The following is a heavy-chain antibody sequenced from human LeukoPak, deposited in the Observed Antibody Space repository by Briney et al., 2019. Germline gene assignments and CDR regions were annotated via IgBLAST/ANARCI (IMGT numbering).Heavy chain of an antibody. CDR1: GGSISNYY. J-gene: IGHJ6*03. CDR3: ARDSSYSYYYYMDV. V-gene: IGHV4-4*07. CDR2: IYVSGST. D-gene: IGHD6-6*01. Sequence: SETLSLTCTVSGGSISNYYWSWIRQPAGKGLEWIGRIYVSGSTNYNPSLKSRVNMSVDTSKNQFSLKLSSVTAADTAVYYCARDSSYSYYYYMDVWGKGTTVTVSS.